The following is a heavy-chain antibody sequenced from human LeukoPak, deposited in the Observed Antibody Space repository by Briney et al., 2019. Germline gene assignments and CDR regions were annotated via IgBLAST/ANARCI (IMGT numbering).Heavy chain of an antibody. CDR3: AKGGSGSYSNWFDP. V-gene: IGHV3-23*01. CDR1: GFTFSDYY. D-gene: IGHD1-26*01. CDR2: ISGSGGST. J-gene: IGHJ5*02. Sequence: GGSLRLSCAASGFTFSDYYMSWVRQAPGKGLEWVSAISGSGGSTYYADSVKGRFTISRDNSKNTLYLQMNSLRAEDTAVHYCAKGGSGSYSNWFDPWGQGTLVTVSS.